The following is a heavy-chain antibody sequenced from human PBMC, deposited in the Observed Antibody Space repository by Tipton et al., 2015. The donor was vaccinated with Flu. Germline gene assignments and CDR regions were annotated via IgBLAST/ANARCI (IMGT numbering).Heavy chain of an antibody. CDR1: GDSISSGSYY. CDR2: MYTRGST. J-gene: IGHJ3*02. D-gene: IGHD1-7*01. Sequence: TLSLTCTVSGDSISSGSYYWSWIRQPAGKGLEWIGRMYTRGSTNYNPSLMSRASISVDMSKNQFSLQLTSVTAPDTASYYCARQGLELRGGAFDIWGQGTMVIVSS. CDR3: ARQGLELRGGAFDI. V-gene: IGHV4-61*02.